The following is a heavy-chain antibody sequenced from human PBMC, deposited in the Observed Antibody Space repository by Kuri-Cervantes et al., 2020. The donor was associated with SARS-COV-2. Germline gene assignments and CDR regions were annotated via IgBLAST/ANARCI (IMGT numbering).Heavy chain of an antibody. Sequence: ESLKISCTVSGGSISTYYWSWIRQPPGKGLEWIGYLYYSGSTNYSPSLKSRVTISLDTSKNQFSLKLGSVTAADTAVYYCATGGYYVAYDYWGRGTLVTVSS. CDR3: ATGGYYVAYDY. D-gene: IGHD1-26*01. V-gene: IGHV4-59*01. CDR1: GGSISTYY. J-gene: IGHJ4*02. CDR2: LYYSGST.